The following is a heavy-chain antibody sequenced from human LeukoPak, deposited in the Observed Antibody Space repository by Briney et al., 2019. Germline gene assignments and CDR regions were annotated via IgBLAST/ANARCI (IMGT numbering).Heavy chain of an antibody. CDR1: GGSISSYY. J-gene: IGHJ6*02. V-gene: IGHV4-59*01. CDR3: ARDPGLSTTVVTAGYYYYGMDV. Sequence: SETLSLTCTVSGGSISSYYWSWIRQPPGKGLEWIGYIYYSGSTNYNPSLKSRVTTSADTSKNQFSLKLSSVTAADTAVYYCARDPGLSTTVVTAGYYYYGMDVWSQGTTVTVSS. D-gene: IGHD4-23*01. CDR2: IYYSGST.